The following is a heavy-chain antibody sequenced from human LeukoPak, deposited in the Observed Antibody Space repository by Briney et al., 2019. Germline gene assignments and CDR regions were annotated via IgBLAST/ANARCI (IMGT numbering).Heavy chain of an antibody. J-gene: IGHJ4*02. CDR3: ARPMADYDSSGYYYFDY. D-gene: IGHD3-22*01. CDR2: IYYSGSS. CDR1: GGSISSSSSY. Sequence: SETLSLTCSVSGGSISSSSSYWGWIRQPPGKGLEWIGSIYYSGSSFDNPALKSRVTISVDTSKNQFSLKLSSVTAADTAVYYCARPMADYDSSGYYYFDYWGQGTLVTVSS. V-gene: IGHV4-39*01.